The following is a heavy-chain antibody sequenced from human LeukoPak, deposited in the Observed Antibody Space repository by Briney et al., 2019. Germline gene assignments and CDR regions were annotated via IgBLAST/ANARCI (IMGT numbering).Heavy chain of an antibody. CDR3: AKETRITMVRGAFDI. CDR1: GFTFSSYG. D-gene: IGHD3-10*01. V-gene: IGHV3-30*02. Sequence: GGSLRLSCAASGFTFSSYGMHWVRQAPGKGLEWVAFIRYDGSNKYYADSVKGRFTISRDNSKNTLYLQMNSLRAEDAAVYYCAKETRITMVRGAFDIWGQGTMVTVSS. J-gene: IGHJ3*02. CDR2: IRYDGSNK.